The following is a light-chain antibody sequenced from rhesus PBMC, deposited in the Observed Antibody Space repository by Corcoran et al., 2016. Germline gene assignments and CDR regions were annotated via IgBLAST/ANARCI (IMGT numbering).Light chain of an antibody. CDR3: QHYYDHPPT. CDR1: QKIHSN. J-gene: IGKJ1*01. V-gene: IGKV1-44*03. Sequence: DIQMTQSPSALSASVGDRVTISCRASQKIHSNLAWYQQKPGKSPKLLIYGASGLQTETPSRFRGSGSGIDFTLTISSLQPEDSAAYFCQHYYDHPPTFGQGTKVEI. CDR2: GAS.